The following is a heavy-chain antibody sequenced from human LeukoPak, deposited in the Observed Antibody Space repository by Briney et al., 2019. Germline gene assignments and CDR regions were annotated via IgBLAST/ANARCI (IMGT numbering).Heavy chain of an antibody. J-gene: IGHJ6*02. CDR2: IVTAGDT. D-gene: IGHD2-8*01. CDR3: ARSRLNYYGMDV. Sequence: GGSLRLSCAASGFTFSSYDMHWVRQATGKGLEWVSAIVTAGDTYYPGSVKGRFTITRENAKNSLYLKMNSLRAGDTAVYYCARSRLNYYGMDVWGQGTTVTGSS. V-gene: IGHV3-13*04. CDR1: GFTFSSYD.